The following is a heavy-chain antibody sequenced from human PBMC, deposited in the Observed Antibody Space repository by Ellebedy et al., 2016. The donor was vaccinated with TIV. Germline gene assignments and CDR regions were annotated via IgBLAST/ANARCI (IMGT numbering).Heavy chain of an antibody. V-gene: IGHV4-59*08. J-gene: IGHJ3*02. CDR2: ISHTGTT. CDR3: ARHLWAACLPSDAFDM. CDR1: GGSISPYY. Sequence: SETLSLTCTVSGGSISPYYWSWIRQFPGKGLEWIGYISHTGTTKYNPSLKSRTTLSVDTSKNQVSVRLTSVTAADTAFYFVARHLWAACLPSDAFDMWGQGTRVTVSA. D-gene: IGHD3-16*01.